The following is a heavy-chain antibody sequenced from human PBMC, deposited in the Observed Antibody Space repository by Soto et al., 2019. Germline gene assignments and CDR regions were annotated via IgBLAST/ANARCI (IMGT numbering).Heavy chain of an antibody. J-gene: IGHJ6*02. CDR3: ARDPLAYIAAAGTISDGMDV. Sequence: GSLRLSCAASGFTFSSYEMNWVRQAPGKGLEWVSYISSSGSTIYYADSVMGRFTISRDNAKNSLYLQMNSLRAEDTAVYYCARDPLAYIAAAGTISDGMDVWGQGTTVTVSS. CDR2: ISSSGSTI. D-gene: IGHD6-13*01. V-gene: IGHV3-48*03. CDR1: GFTFSSYE.